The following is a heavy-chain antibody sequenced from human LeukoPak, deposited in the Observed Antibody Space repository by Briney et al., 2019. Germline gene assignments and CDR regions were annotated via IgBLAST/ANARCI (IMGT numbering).Heavy chain of an antibody. D-gene: IGHD3-16*02. Sequence: SETLSLTCTVSGGSISSYYWSWIRQPPGKRLEWIGYIYYSGSTNYNPSLKSRVTISVDTSKNQFSLKLSSVTAADTAVYYCARGVDVWGSYRSAFIDPWGQGTLVTVSS. CDR3: ARGVDVWGSYRSAFIDP. J-gene: IGHJ5*02. V-gene: IGHV4-59*01. CDR2: IYYSGST. CDR1: GGSISSYY.